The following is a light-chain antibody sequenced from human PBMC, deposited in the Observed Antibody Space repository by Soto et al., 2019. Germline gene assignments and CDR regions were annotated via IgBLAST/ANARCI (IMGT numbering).Light chain of an antibody. CDR3: LHYNDWPRWT. J-gene: IGKJ1*01. V-gene: IGKV3-15*01. Sequence: EIVMTQSPATRSVSPGETSTLSFSAIRSFSSNLAWDQQKPGQAPRLLIYGASTTASGIPVRFSASGSGSEFTLTISSLQSEDFAVYYCLHYNDWPRWTFGQGTKVDIK. CDR2: GAS. CDR1: RSFSSN.